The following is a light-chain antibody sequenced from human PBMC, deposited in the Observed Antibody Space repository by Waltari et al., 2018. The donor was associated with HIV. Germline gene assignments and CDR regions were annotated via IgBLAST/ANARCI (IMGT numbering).Light chain of an antibody. Sequence: EIVMTQSPVTLSVSPGERVTLSCRASQSVGSNLAWYQHKPGQSPRLLIYAAATRATGIPVRFSGSGSGTEFTLTISSLQSEDFAVYYCQQYYHWPPYTFGQGTKLAIK. CDR2: AAA. V-gene: IGKV3-15*01. CDR3: QQYYHWPPYT. CDR1: QSVGSN. J-gene: IGKJ2*01.